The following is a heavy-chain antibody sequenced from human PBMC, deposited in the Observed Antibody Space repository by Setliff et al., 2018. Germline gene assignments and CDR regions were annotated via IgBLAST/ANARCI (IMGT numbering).Heavy chain of an antibody. D-gene: IGHD3-22*01. J-gene: IGHJ6*03. Sequence: ASVKVSCKASGYPFTNYGITWVRQAPGQGLEWLGWISTYNVNTTYAQKLQDRVTMTTDTSTSTAYMELRSLRSDDTAVYYCARRNFYYDSSGFALYYYYMDAWGKGTTVTVSS. CDR2: ISTYNVNT. CDR1: GYPFTNYG. CDR3: ARRNFYYDSSGFALYYYYMDA. V-gene: IGHV1-18*01.